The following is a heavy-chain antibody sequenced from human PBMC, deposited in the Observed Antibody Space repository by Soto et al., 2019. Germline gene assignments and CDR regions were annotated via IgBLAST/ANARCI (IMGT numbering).Heavy chain of an antibody. CDR2: ISYDGSNK. D-gene: IGHD3-22*01. J-gene: IGHJ4*02. Sequence: PGGSLRLSCAASGFTFSSYAMHWVRQAPGKGLEWVAVISYDGSNKYYADSVKGRFTISRDNSKNTLYLQMNSLRAEDTAVYYCARDSNYYDSSGYSMTFDYWGQGTLVTVSS. CDR1: GFTFSSYA. V-gene: IGHV3-30-3*01. CDR3: ARDSNYYDSSGYSMTFDY.